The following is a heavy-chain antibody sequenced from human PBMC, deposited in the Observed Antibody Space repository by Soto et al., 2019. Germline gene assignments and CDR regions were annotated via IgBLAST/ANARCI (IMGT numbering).Heavy chain of an antibody. CDR3: ARGSAGHYHSGSLID. J-gene: IGHJ4*02. CDR1: GFTFSNYA. CDR2: ISDDGIND. D-gene: IGHD3-10*01. V-gene: IGHV3-30-3*01. Sequence: QVQVVESGGGVVQPGRSLRLSCAASGFTFSNYAMLWVRQAPGKGLEWVAAISDDGINDYYADSVRGLFIISRDNSKNTHYLQMSSLRPEDTAVYYCARGSAGHYHSGSLIDWGPGTLVTVSS.